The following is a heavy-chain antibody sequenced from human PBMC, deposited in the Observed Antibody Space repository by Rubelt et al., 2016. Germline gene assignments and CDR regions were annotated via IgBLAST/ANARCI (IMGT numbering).Heavy chain of an antibody. CDR2: IIISSSFI. J-gene: IGHJ4*02. CDR3: ASRFCTNGVCHFDY. D-gene: IGHD2-8*01. Sequence: GKGLEWVSSIIISSSFIYYADSVKGRFTISRDNAKNSLYLQMNSLRAEDTAVYYCASRFCTNGVCHFDYWGQGTLVTVSS. V-gene: IGHV3-21*01.